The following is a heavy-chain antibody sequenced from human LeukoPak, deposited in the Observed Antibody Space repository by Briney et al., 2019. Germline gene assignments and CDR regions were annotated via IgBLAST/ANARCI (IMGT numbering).Heavy chain of an antibody. J-gene: IGHJ4*02. D-gene: IGHD1-26*01. CDR1: GFTFSDYY. Sequence: GGSLRLSCAASGFTFSDYYMTWIRQAPGKGLEWVSYLTSVGTTTYYADSVKGRFTISRDNAKNSLYLQMNSLRAEDTAVYYCASKVGAIDYWGQGTLVTVSS. CDR3: ASKVGAIDY. V-gene: IGHV3-11*04. CDR2: LTSVGTTT.